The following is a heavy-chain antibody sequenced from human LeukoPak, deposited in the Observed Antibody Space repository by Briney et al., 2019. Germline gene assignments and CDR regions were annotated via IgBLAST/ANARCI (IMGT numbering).Heavy chain of an antibody. CDR1: GSTFSSYG. Sequence: GGSLRLSCAASGSTFSSYGIHWVRQAPGKGLEWVALISYDGSNKYYADSVKGRFTISRDNSKNTLYLQMNSLRAEDTAVYYCANENYYGSGSYPDYWGQGTLVTVSS. D-gene: IGHD3-10*01. CDR2: ISYDGSNK. V-gene: IGHV3-30*18. CDR3: ANENYYGSGSYPDY. J-gene: IGHJ4*02.